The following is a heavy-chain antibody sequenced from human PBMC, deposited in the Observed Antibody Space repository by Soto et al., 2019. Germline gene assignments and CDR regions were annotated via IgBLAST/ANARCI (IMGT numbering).Heavy chain of an antibody. CDR2: ISGSGGST. Sequence: SLRLSCAASGFTFSSYAMSWVRQAPGKGLEWVSAISGSGGSTYYADSLKGRFTISRDNSKNTLYLQMNSLRAWDTAVYYCAKDRGAFGGVIGKYYYYMDVWGKGTTVTVSS. D-gene: IGHD3-16*02. V-gene: IGHV3-23*01. CDR3: AKDRGAFGGVIGKYYYYMDV. J-gene: IGHJ6*03. CDR1: GFTFSSYA.